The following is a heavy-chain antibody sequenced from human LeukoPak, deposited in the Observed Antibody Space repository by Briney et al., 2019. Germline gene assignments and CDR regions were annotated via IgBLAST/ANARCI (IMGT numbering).Heavy chain of an antibody. Sequence: ASVKVSCKASGYTFTSYYMHWVRQAPGQGLEWMGIINPSGGSTSYAQKFQGRVTMTRDTSTSTVYMELSSLRSEDTAVYYCARRYCSAGDCYELDYWGQGTLVTVSS. CDR1: GYTFTSYY. D-gene: IGHD2-15*01. CDR2: INPSGGST. V-gene: IGHV1-46*01. J-gene: IGHJ4*02. CDR3: ARRYCSAGDCYELDY.